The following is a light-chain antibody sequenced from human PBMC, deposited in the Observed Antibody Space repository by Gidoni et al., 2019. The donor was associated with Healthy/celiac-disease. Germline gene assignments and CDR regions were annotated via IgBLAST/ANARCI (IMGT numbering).Light chain of an antibody. J-gene: IGKJ3*01. CDR1: QGISSY. V-gene: IGKV1-9*01. Sequence: DIPLTQSPSFLSASVGDRVTITSRASQGISSYLAWYQQKPGKAPKLLIYAASTLQGGVPSRFSGSGSGTEFTLTISSLQPEDFATYSCQQLSSSPLTFGPGTKVDIK. CDR3: QQLSSSPLT. CDR2: AAS.